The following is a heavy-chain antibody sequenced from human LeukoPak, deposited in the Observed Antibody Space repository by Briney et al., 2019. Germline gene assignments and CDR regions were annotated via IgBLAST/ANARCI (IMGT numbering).Heavy chain of an antibody. CDR1: GGSITSYY. J-gene: IGHJ4*02. D-gene: IGHD2-2*01. CDR3: ARGPSTRFDS. V-gene: IGHV4-59*12. Sequence: SETLSLTCTVSGGSITSYYWSWIRQPPGKGLEWIGYNYYNQNINYNPSLKSRVTMSADTSKNQSSLKLSSVTAADTAVYYCARGPSTRFDSWGQGTLVTVSS. CDR2: NYYNQNI.